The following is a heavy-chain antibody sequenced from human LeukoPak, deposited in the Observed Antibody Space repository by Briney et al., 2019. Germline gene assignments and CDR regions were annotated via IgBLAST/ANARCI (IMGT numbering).Heavy chain of an antibody. J-gene: IGHJ4*02. CDR3: ARDQGYGDYVLVY. CDR1: GGSISSGGYY. CDR2: IYYSGST. D-gene: IGHD4-17*01. V-gene: IGHV4-31*03. Sequence: SQTLSLTCTVSGGSISSGGYYWSWIRQHPGKGLEWIGYIYYSGSTYYNPSLKSRVTISVDMSKNQFSLKLSSVTAADTAVYYCARDQGYGDYVLVYWGQGTLVTVSS.